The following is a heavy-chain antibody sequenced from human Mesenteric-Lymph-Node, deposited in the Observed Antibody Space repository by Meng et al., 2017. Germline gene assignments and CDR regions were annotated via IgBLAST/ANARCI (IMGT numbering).Heavy chain of an antibody. D-gene: IGHD3-10*01. CDR1: GFSFSNYW. CDR3: ADITAGF. V-gene: IGHV3-74*01. CDR2: INTDGSNT. Sequence: EVQLVGSGGGLVQPGGSLRLSCAASGFSFSNYWMHWVRQAQGKGLVWVSFINTDGSNTAYADSVKGRFTISRDNAKNTLYLQMNSLRVEDTAIYYCADITAGFWGQGTLVTVSS. J-gene: IGHJ4*02.